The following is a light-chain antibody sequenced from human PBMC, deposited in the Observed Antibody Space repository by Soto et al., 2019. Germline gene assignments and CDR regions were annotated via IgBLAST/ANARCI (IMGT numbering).Light chain of an antibody. CDR3: GTWDSSLSAGV. V-gene: IGLV1-51*02. Sequence: QSVLTQPPSVSAAPGQKVTISCSGSSSNIGNNCVSWYQQLPGTAPKLLIYENNKRPSGIPDRFSGSKSGTSATLGITGLQTGDEADYYCGTWDSSLSAGVFGGGTKLTVL. CDR2: ENN. J-gene: IGLJ2*01. CDR1: SSNIGNNC.